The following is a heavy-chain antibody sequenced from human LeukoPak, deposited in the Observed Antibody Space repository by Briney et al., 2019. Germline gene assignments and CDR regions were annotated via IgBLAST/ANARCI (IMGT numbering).Heavy chain of an antibody. CDR3: ARDRLRSLSFDY. V-gene: IGHV3-30*03. Sequence: PGGSLRLSCAASGFIFSSYGMHWVRQAPGKGLEWVAVISYDGSNKYYADSVKGRFTISRDNAKNSLYLQMNSLRAEDTAVYYCARDRLRSLSFDYWGQGTLVTVSS. CDR1: GFIFSSYG. CDR2: ISYDGSNK. J-gene: IGHJ4*02. D-gene: IGHD3-10*01.